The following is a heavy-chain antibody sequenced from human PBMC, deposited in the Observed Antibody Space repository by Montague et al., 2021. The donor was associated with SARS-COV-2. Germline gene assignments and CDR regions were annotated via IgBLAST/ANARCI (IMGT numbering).Heavy chain of an antibody. CDR3: ARDLTAMGQGHYDYYGMDV. V-gene: IGHV3-7*01. Sequence: SLRLSCAAPGFTFSSYWMSWVRQALGKGLEWVANIKQDGREKYYXDSVKGRFTISRDNAKNLLYLQMHSLRAEDTAVYYCARDLTAMGQGHYDYYGMDVWGQGTTVTVSS. CDR1: GFTFSSYW. J-gene: IGHJ6*02. D-gene: IGHD5-18*01. CDR2: IKQDGREK.